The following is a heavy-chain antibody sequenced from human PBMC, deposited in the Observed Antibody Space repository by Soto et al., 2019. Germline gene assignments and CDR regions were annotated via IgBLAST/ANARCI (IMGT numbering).Heavy chain of an antibody. J-gene: IGHJ2*01. CDR2: ISSSSSTI. Sequence: GESLKISCAASGFTFSSYSMNWVRQAPGKGLEWVSYISSSSSTIYYADSVKGRFTISRDNAKNSLYLQMNSLRDEDTAVYYCARKDYGGNSVGYWYFDLWGRGTLVTVSS. CDR3: ARKDYGGNSVGYWYFDL. V-gene: IGHV3-48*02. CDR1: GFTFSSYS. D-gene: IGHD4-17*01.